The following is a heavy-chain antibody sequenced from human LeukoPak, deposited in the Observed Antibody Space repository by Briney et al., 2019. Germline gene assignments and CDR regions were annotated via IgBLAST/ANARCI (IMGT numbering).Heavy chain of an antibody. Sequence: GDSLRLSCDPTGFPFRRYEMSWVRQASGKGLDSVSAISGSGGRTYYADSVKGRFTISRDNSKNALYLQMNSLRAEDTAVYYCAKDIADILTGYYRPKVGLDYWGQGTLVTVSS. V-gene: IGHV3-23*01. CDR3: AKDIADILTGYYRPKVGLDY. J-gene: IGHJ4*02. CDR1: GFPFRRYE. D-gene: IGHD3-9*01. CDR2: ISGSGGRT.